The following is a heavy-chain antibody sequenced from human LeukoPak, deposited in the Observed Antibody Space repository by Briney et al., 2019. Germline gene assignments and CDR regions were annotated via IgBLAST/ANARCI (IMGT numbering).Heavy chain of an antibody. D-gene: IGHD6-6*01. CDR3: AISIATRWDAYDY. CDR1: GFTFSSYA. CDR2: ISYDGSNK. V-gene: IGHV3-30-3*01. J-gene: IGHJ4*02. Sequence: RPGGSLRLSCAASGFTFSSYAMHWVRQAPGKGLEWVALISYDGSNKYYADSVKGRFTISRDNSKNTLYLQMNSLRTEDTAVYYCAISIATRWDAYDYWGQGTLVTVSS.